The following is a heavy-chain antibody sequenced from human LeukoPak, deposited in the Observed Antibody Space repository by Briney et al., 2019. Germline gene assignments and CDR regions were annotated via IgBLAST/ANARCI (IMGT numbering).Heavy chain of an antibody. CDR1: GYTFSSNA. J-gene: IGHJ4*02. Sequence: ASVKVSCKASGYTFSSNAITWVRQAPGQGLEWMGWISAYSGNTNYAQKLQGKVIMTTYTSTSTAYMELRRLRSDDTAVYYCARGTDYIDYWGQGTLVTVSS. D-gene: IGHD4/OR15-4a*01. CDR3: ARGTDYIDY. V-gene: IGHV1-18*01. CDR2: ISAYSGNT.